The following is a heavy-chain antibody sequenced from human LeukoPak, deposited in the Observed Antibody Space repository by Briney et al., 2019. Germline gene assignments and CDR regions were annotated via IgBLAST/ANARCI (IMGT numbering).Heavy chain of an antibody. J-gene: IGHJ4*02. Sequence: GGSLRLSCAASGFTCSSYSMNWLRQAPGKGLEWVSSISSSSSHIYYADSVKGRFTISRDNAKNTLYLQMNSLRAEDTAVYYCPRDRTTVTLFDNWGQGALVTVSS. CDR1: GFTCSSYS. CDR2: ISSSSSHI. CDR3: PRDRTTVTLFDN. V-gene: IGHV3-21*01. D-gene: IGHD4-17*01.